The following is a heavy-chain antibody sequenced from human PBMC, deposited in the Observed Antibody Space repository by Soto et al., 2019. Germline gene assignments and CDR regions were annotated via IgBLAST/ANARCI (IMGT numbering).Heavy chain of an antibody. J-gene: IGHJ3*02. CDR2: ISYDGSNK. D-gene: IGHD6-19*01. CDR1: GFTFSSYA. Sequence: QVQLVESGGGVVQPGRSLRLSCAASGFTFSSYAMHWVRQAPGKGLEWVAVISYDGSNKYYADSVKGRFTISRDNSKNTLYLQMNSLRAEDTAVYYCARESSGREYDAFDIWGQGTMVTVSS. V-gene: IGHV3-30-3*01. CDR3: ARESSGREYDAFDI.